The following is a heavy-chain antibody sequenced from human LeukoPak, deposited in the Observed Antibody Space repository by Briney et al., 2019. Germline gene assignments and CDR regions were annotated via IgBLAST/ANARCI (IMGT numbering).Heavy chain of an antibody. CDR3: ARRAGDYSHPYDY. Sequence: GGSLRLSCAASGFTVSSNYMSWVRQAPGKGLEWVSVIYSGGSTYYADSVKGRFTISRDNSKNTVHLQMNSLRAEDTAMYYCARRAGDYSHPYDYWGQGTLVTVSS. D-gene: IGHD3-22*01. CDR1: GFTVSSNY. CDR2: IYSGGST. V-gene: IGHV3-53*01. J-gene: IGHJ4*02.